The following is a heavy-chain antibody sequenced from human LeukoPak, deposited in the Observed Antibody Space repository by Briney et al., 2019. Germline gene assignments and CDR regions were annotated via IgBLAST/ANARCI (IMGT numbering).Heavy chain of an antibody. CDR1: GYTFTSYY. V-gene: IGHV1-46*01. J-gene: IGHJ5*02. D-gene: IGHD3-22*01. CDR3: ARDQGSYYDSSGYSLNWFDP. Sequence: GASVKVSCKASGYTFTSYYMHWVRQAPGQGLEWMGIINPSGGSTSYAQKFQGRVTMTRDTSTSTVYMELSSLRSEDTAVYYCARDQGSYYDSSGYSLNWFDPWGQGTLVTVSS. CDR2: INPSGGST.